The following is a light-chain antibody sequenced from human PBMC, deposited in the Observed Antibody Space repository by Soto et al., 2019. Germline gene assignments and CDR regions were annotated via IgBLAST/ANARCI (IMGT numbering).Light chain of an antibody. CDR3: SSYAGSSNV. V-gene: IGLV2-11*01. CDR1: SSDVGGYDY. Sequence: QSALTQPRSVSGSPGQSVTISCTGTSSDVGGYDYVSWYQQHPGRAPKVMIYDVSKRPSGVPNRFSGSKSGNTASLTISGLQTEDEADYYCSSYAGSSNVFGTGTKLTVL. J-gene: IGLJ1*01. CDR2: DVS.